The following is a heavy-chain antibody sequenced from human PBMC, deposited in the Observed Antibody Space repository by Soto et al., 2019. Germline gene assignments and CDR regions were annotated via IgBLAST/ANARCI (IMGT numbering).Heavy chain of an antibody. CDR2: ISSSSSTI. CDR3: ASYCSSTSCYGVQEAPTFDY. J-gene: IGHJ4*02. D-gene: IGHD2-2*01. V-gene: IGHV3-48*01. CDR1: GFTFSSYS. Sequence: GGSLRLSCAASGFTFSSYSMNWVRQAPGKGLEWVSYISSSSSTIYYADSVKGRFTISRDNAKNSLYLQMNSLRAEDTAVYYCASYCSSTSCYGVQEAPTFDYWGQGTLVTVSS.